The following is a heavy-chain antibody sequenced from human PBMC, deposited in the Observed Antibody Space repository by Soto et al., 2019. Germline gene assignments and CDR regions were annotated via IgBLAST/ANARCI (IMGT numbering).Heavy chain of an antibody. CDR3: ARGGSNGWQVAFDI. D-gene: IGHD6-19*01. J-gene: IGHJ3*02. Sequence: PSETLSLTCVVSGGSFSTYYYNWIRQSPGKGLEWIGEINHSGSNNYSPSLKGRVTMSLDTSKNQFSLKLTSVTAADTAVYYCARGGSNGWQVAFDIWGQGTMVTVSS. V-gene: IGHV4-34*01. CDR1: GGSFSTYY. CDR2: INHSGSN.